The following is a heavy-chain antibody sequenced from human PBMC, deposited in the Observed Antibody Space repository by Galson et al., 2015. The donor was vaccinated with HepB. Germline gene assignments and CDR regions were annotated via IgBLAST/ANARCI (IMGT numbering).Heavy chain of an antibody. J-gene: IGHJ4*02. CDR3: ARGHYFDSSGAYYFDY. D-gene: IGHD3-22*01. V-gene: IGHV6-1*01. CDR1: GDSVSSNRAA. CDR2: TYYRSKWDN. Sequence: CAISGDSVSSNRAAWNWFRQSPLRGLEWLGRTYYRSKWDNDYAVSVRSRVTMNPDTSKNQFSLQPNSVTPEDTAVYYCARGHYFDSSGAYYFDYWGQGTLVTVSS.